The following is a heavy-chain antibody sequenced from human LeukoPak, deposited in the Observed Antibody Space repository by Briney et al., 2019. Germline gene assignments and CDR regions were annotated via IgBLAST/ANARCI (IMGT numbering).Heavy chain of an antibody. CDR3: ARIERGGLDY. J-gene: IGHJ4*02. V-gene: IGHV3-7*01. CDR1: GFTFSSYW. D-gene: IGHD3-16*01. Sequence: GGSLRLSCAASGFTFSSYWMSWVRQAPGKGLEWVANIKEDGSEKYYVDSVKGRFTFSRDNTKNSLYLQMNSLRADDTAVYYCARIERGGLDYWGQGTLVTVSS. CDR2: IKEDGSEK.